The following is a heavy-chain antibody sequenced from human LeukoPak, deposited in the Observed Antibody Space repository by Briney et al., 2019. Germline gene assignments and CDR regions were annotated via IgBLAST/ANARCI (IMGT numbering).Heavy chain of an antibody. CDR1: GFTFSNYA. V-gene: IGHV3-23*01. D-gene: IGHD2-8*02. J-gene: IGHJ4*02. CDR2: VSDSPDRT. CDR3: AKVVLGPTYYFDY. Sequence: GGSLRLSCAASGFTFSNYAMTWVRQASGKGLEWVSSVSDSPDRTYYADSVKGRFTISRDNSKNTLFLLMNSLRAEDTALYFCAKVVLGPTYYFDYWGQGTLVTVSS.